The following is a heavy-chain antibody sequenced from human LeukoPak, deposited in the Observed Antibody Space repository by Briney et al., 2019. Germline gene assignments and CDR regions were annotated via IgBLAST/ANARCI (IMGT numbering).Heavy chain of an antibody. J-gene: IGHJ6*04. CDR3: AELGITMIGGV. CDR1: GFTFSSYS. D-gene: IGHD3-10*02. Sequence: TGGSLRLSCAASGFTFSSYSMNWVRQAPGKGLEWVANIKQDGTEQYYLDSVKGRFTISRDNSKNSVYLQMNSLRVEDTAVYYCAELGITMIGGVWGKGTTVTVSS. CDR2: IKQDGTEQ. V-gene: IGHV3-7*01.